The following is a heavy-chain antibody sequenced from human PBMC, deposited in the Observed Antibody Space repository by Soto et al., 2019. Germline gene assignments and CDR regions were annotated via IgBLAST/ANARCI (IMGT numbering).Heavy chain of an antibody. CDR2: IIPIFGTA. Sequence: SVKVSCKASGGTFSSYAISWVRQAPGQGLEWMGGIIPIFGTANYAQKFQGRVTITADESTSTAYMELSSLRSEDTAVYYCARDRYYDDSSGYRPFDYWGQGTRVIVSS. D-gene: IGHD3-22*01. CDR3: ARDRYYDDSSGYRPFDY. J-gene: IGHJ4*02. CDR1: GGTFSSYA. V-gene: IGHV1-69*13.